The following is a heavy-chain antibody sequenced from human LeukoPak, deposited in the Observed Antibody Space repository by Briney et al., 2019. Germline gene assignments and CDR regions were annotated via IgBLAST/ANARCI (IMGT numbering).Heavy chain of an antibody. CDR2: ISYDGSNK. CDR1: GFTFSSYG. CDR3: AKDSRTGTYGMDV. Sequence: PGGSLRLSCAASGFTFSSYGMPWVRQAPGKGLEWVAVISYDGSNKYYADSVKGRFTISRDNSKNTLYLQMNSLRAEDTAVYYCAKDSRTGTYGMDVWGQGTTVTVSS. J-gene: IGHJ6*02. V-gene: IGHV3-30*18.